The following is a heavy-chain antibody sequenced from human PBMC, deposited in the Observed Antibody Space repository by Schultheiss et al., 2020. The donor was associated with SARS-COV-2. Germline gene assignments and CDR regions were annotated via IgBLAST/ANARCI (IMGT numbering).Heavy chain of an antibody. D-gene: IGHD1-14*01. V-gene: IGHV1-69*06. CDR1: GGTFSSYA. Sequence: SVKVSCKASGGTFSSYAISWVRQAPGQGLEWLGGIIPIFGTANYAQKFQGRVTITADKSTSTAYMELSSLRSEDTAVYYCARGDVTTGYYGMDVWGQGTTVTVSS. J-gene: IGHJ6*02. CDR2: IIPIFGTA. CDR3: ARGDVTTGYYGMDV.